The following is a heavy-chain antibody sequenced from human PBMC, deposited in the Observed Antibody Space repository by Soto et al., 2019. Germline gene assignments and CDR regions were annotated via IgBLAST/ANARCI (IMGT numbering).Heavy chain of an antibody. J-gene: IGHJ3*02. D-gene: IGHD3-22*01. CDR1: GFDFTSYW. CDR3: ARPDYYDSSGYYSVSGDAFDI. Sequence: GESLKISCKGSGFDFTSYWINWVRQMPGKGLEWIGRIDPSDSYTKYSPSLQGHVTISADKSISTAYLQWSSLKASDTAVYYCARPDYYDSSGYYSVSGDAFDIWGQGTMVTVSS. V-gene: IGHV5-10-1*01. CDR2: IDPSDSYT.